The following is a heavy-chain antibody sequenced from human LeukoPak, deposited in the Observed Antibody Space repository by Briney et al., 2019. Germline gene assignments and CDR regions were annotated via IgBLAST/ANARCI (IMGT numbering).Heavy chain of an antibody. V-gene: IGHV4-59*08. CDR3: ARHLGITMIVGYFDY. Sequence: SETLSLTCTVSGGSISSYYWSWIREPPGKGLQWIGYIYYSGITNYNPSLKSRVTISVDTSKNQFSLKLSSVTAADTAVYYCARHLGITMIVGYFDYWGQGTLVTVSS. J-gene: IGHJ4*02. CDR2: IYYSGIT. D-gene: IGHD3-22*01. CDR1: GGSISSYY.